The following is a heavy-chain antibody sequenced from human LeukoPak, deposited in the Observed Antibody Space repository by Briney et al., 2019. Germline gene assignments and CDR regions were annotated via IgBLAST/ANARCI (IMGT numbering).Heavy chain of an antibody. Sequence: ASVKLSCNSSGYTFTVYYMHWVGQAPGPGLEWMGWINPNSGGTNYAQKVQGRVTMTRDTSISTAYMELSRLRSDDTAVYYCARTPAYCGGDCYCLFDYWGQETLVTVSS. CDR3: ARTPAYCGGDCYCLFDY. CDR2: INPNSGGT. CDR1: GYTFTVYY. J-gene: IGHJ4*01. V-gene: IGHV1-2*02. D-gene: IGHD2-21*02.